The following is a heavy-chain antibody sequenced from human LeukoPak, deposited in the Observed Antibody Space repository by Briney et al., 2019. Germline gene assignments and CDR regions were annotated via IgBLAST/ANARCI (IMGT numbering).Heavy chain of an antibody. V-gene: IGHV4-59*01. CDR2: IYYSGST. CDR1: GGSISSYY. J-gene: IGHJ5*02. D-gene: IGHD3-22*01. Sequence: SGTLSLTCTVSGGSISSYYWSWIRQPPGKGLEWIGYIYYSGSTNYNPSLKRRVTISVDTSKNQFSLKLSSVTAADTAVYYCARVGTAGYDSSGPWFDPWGQGTLVTVSS. CDR3: ARVGTAGYDSSGPWFDP.